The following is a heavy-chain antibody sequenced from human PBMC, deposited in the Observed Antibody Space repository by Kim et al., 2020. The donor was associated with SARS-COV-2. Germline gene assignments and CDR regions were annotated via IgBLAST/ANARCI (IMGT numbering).Heavy chain of an antibody. V-gene: IGHV3-64*04. Sequence: VKGRLTHSRDNSKNTLYLQMNRLRAEDAAVYYCARGGGSSGYLWEAGDYWGQGTLVTVSS. J-gene: IGHJ4*02. D-gene: IGHD6-13*01. CDR3: ARGGGSSGYLWEAGDY.